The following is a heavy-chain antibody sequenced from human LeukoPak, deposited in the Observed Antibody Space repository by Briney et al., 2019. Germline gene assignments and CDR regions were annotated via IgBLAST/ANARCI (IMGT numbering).Heavy chain of an antibody. V-gene: IGHV3-23*01. CDR3: AKELDSSGYYRYSYYYYGMDV. J-gene: IGHJ6*02. CDR1: GFTFSSYA. CDR2: ISGSGGST. Sequence: GGSLRLSCAASGFTFSSYAMSWVRQAPGKGLEWVSAISGSGGSTYYADSVKGRFTISRDNSKNTLYLQMNSLRAEDTAVYYCAKELDSSGYYRYSYYYYGMDVRGQGTTVTVSS. D-gene: IGHD3-22*01.